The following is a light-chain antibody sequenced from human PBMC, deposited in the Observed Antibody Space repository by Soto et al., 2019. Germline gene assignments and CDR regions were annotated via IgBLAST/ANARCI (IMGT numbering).Light chain of an antibody. CDR2: GAS. J-gene: IGKJ1*01. Sequence: EIVMTQSPATLSVSPGESATLSCRASQSVSSNLAWYQQKPGQAPRLLIYGASTRATGIPARFSGSGSGTEFTLTITSLQSEDFAVYYCQQYNNWWTFGQGTKGEVK. CDR1: QSVSSN. CDR3: QQYNNWWT. V-gene: IGKV3-15*01.